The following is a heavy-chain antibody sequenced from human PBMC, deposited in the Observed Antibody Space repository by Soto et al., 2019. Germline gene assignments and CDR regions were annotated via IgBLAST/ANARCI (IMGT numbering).Heavy chain of an antibody. D-gene: IGHD1-20*01. CDR1: GYSFAGYW. CDR3: ARRPGVTGITDPFDY. J-gene: IGHJ4*02. Sequence: GESLKISCKGSGYSFAGYWIVWVRQMPGKGLEWMGVIYPGDSDTRYSPSFQGQVTTSADKSISTAYLQWSSLKASDTAIYYCARRPGVTGITDPFDYWGQGTLVTVSS. V-gene: IGHV5-51*01. CDR2: IYPGDSDT.